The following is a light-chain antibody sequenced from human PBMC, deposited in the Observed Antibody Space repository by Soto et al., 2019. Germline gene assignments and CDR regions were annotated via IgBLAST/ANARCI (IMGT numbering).Light chain of an antibody. J-gene: IGKJ5*01. CDR3: QQRSNWPREIT. CDR1: QRVSSSY. Sequence: EIVLTQSPATLSLSPGERATLSCRASQRVSSSYLAWYQQKPGQAPRLLFYGASSRATGIPDRFSGSGSGTDFTLTISSLEPEDFAVYYCQQRSNWPREITFGQGTRLEIK. CDR2: GAS. V-gene: IGKV3D-20*02.